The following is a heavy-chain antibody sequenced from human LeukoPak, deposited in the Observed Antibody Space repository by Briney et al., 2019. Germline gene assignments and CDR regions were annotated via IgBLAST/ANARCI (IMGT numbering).Heavy chain of an antibody. CDR3: ARGAWGDVPIRLWY. CDR1: GGSFGGYY. D-gene: IGHD3-16*01. V-gene: IGHV4-34*01. Sequence: SETLSLTCAVYGGSFGGYYWSWIRQPPGKGLEWIGEINHSGSTNYNPSLKSRVTISVDTSKNQFSLKLSSVTAADTAVYYCARGAWGDVPIRLWYWGQGTLVTVSS. J-gene: IGHJ4*02. CDR2: INHSGST.